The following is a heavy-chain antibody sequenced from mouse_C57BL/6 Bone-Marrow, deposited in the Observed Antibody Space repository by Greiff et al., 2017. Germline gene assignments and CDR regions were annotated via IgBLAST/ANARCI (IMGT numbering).Heavy chain of an antibody. J-gene: IGHJ2*01. CDR1: GYAFTNYL. V-gene: IGHV1-54*01. CDR2: INPGSGGT. CDR3: ARAALTVFDY. D-gene: IGHD4-1*01. Sequence: VNVVESGAELVRPGTSVKVSCKASGYAFTNYLIEWVKQRPGQGLEWIGVINPGSGGTNYNEKFKGKATLTADKSSSTAYMQLRSLTSEDSAVYFCARAALTVFDYWGQGTTLTVSS.